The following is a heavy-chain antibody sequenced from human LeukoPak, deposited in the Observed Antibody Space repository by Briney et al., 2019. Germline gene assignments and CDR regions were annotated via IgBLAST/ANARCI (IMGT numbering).Heavy chain of an antibody. J-gene: IGHJ4*02. CDR2: ISYDGSNK. Sequence: PGRSLRLSCAASGFTFSSYGMHWVRQAPGKGLEWVAVISYDGSNKYYADSVKGRFTISRDNSKNTLYLQMNSLRAEHTAVYYCAKSNREDIVVVPAALRDYYFDYWGQGTLVTVSS. CDR1: GFTFSSYG. D-gene: IGHD2-2*01. CDR3: AKSNREDIVVVPAALRDYYFDY. V-gene: IGHV3-30*18.